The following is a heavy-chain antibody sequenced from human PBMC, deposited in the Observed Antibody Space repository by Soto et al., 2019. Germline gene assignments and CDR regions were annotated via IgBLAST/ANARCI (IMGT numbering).Heavy chain of an antibody. CDR2: IIPILGIA. J-gene: IGHJ5*02. CDR1: GGTFSSYT. CDR3: ARGGTGIAAAPGRFDP. Sequence: QVQLVQSGAEVKKPGSSVKVSCKASGGTFSSYTISWVRQAPGQGLEWMGRIIPILGIANYAQKFQGRVTITADKPTSTAYMELSSLRSEDTAVYYCARGGTGIAAAPGRFDPWGQGTLVTVSS. D-gene: IGHD6-13*01. V-gene: IGHV1-69*02.